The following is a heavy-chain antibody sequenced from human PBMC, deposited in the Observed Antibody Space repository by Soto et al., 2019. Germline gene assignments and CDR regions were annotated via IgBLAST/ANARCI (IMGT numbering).Heavy chain of an antibody. V-gene: IGHV1-69*13. Sequence: SVNVSCKASGGTFSSYAISWVRQAPGQGLEWMGGIIPIFGTANYAQKFQGRVTITADESTSTAYMELSSLRSEDTAVYYCARADPTGGWFERWGKGNMVSVSS. D-gene: IGHD4-17*01. J-gene: IGHJ5*02. CDR2: IIPIFGTA. CDR3: ARADPTGGWFER. CDR1: GGTFSSYA.